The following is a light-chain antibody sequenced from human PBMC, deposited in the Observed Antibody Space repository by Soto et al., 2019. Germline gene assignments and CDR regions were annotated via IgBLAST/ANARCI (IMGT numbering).Light chain of an antibody. V-gene: IGLV1-51*01. J-gene: IGLJ2*01. CDR3: GTWDSSLSTGI. CDR1: SSNIGESY. CDR2: DNN. Sequence: QSVLTQPPSVSAAPGQKVTISCSGSSSNIGESYVSWYQHLPGTAPKLLIYDNNMRPSGIPDRFSGSSSGTSATLGITGLQTGDEADYYCGTWDSSLSTGIFGGGTKLTVL.